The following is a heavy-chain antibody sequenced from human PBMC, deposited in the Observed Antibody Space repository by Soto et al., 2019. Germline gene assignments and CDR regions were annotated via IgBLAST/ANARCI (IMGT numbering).Heavy chain of an antibody. D-gene: IGHD1-26*01. CDR3: AADGSGSHNGWYYYGMDV. J-gene: IGHJ6*02. CDR2: IVVGSGNT. V-gene: IGHV1-58*01. Sequence: GASVKVSCKASGFTFTSSAVQWVRQARGQRLERIGWIVVGSGNTNYAQKFQERVTIARDMSTCTAYMELSSLRSEDTAVYYCAADGSGSHNGWYYYGMDVWGQGTTATVSS. CDR1: GFTFTSSA.